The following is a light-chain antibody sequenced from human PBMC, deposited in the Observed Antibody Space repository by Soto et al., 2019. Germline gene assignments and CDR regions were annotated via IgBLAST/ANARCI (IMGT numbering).Light chain of an antibody. CDR1: QSVLYSSNTKNY. J-gene: IGKJ1*01. CDR3: QPYYSTPRT. CDR2: WAS. V-gene: IGKV4-1*01. Sequence: DIVMTQSPDSLAVSLGERATINCKSSQSVLYSSNTKNYLAWYQQKPGQPPKLLIYWASTRASGVPARFSGSWAGTDFTLTISSLQAEDVAVYYCQPYYSTPRTFGQGRKGESK.